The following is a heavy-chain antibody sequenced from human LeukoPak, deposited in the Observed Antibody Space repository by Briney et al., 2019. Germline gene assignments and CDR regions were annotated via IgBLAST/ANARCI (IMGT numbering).Heavy chain of an antibody. D-gene: IGHD5-18*01. CDR3: ARPGVGSGRYGAFDI. J-gene: IGHJ3*02. CDR1: GDSISSYY. Sequence: SETLSLTYTVSGDSISSYYWSWIRQPAGKGLEWIGYIFYSGSTNYNPSLESRVTMSVDTSKNQFSLKLRSVTAADTAVYYCARPGVGSGRYGAFDIWGQGTLVIVSS. CDR2: IFYSGST. V-gene: IGHV4-59*08.